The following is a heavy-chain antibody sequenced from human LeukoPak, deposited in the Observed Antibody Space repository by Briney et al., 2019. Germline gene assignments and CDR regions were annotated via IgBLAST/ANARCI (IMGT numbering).Heavy chain of an antibody. V-gene: IGHV3-66*01. CDR3: ARESSGWLQLFDY. Sequence: GGSLRLSCAASGFTVSSKYMSWVRQAPGKGLEWVSVIHSGGSTYYADSVKGRFTISRDNSKNTVYLQMNSLRAEDTAVYYCARESSGWLQLFDYWGQGTLVTVSS. J-gene: IGHJ4*02. D-gene: IGHD5-24*01. CDR2: IHSGGST. CDR1: GFTVSSKY.